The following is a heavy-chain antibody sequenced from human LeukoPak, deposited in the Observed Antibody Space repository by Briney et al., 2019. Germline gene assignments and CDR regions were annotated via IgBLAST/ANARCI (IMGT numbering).Heavy chain of an antibody. V-gene: IGHV1-69*05. J-gene: IGHJ4*02. D-gene: IGHD1-26*01. Sequence: ASVKVSCKASGGTFISYAISWVRRAPGQGLEWMGRIIPIFGTANYAQKFQGRVTITTDESTSTAYMELSSLRSEDTAVYYCARPKSLGATGNYFDYWGQGTLVTVSS. CDR2: IIPIFGTA. CDR3: ARPKSLGATGNYFDY. CDR1: GGTFISYA.